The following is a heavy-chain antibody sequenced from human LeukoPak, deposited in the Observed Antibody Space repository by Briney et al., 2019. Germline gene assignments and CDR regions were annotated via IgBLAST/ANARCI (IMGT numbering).Heavy chain of an antibody. CDR2: IYWNDDK. V-gene: IGHV2-5*01. CDR1: GFSLSTSGVG. D-gene: IGHD4-17*01. J-gene: IGHJ3*02. CDR3: AHSGTVTTPHDAFDI. Sequence: GPTLVNPTQTLTLTCTSSGFSLSTSGVGVGWIRQPPGKALGWLALIYWNDDKRYSPSLESRLTITKDTSKNQVVLTMTNMDPVDTATYYCAHSGTVTTPHDAFDIWGQGTMVTVSS.